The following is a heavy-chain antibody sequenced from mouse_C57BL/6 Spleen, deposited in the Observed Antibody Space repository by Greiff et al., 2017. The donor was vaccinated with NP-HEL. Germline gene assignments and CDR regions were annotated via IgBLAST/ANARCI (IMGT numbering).Heavy chain of an antibody. CDR3: AREGGTVVATNWYFDV. V-gene: IGHV1-20*01. J-gene: IGHJ1*03. Sequence: EVQGVESGPELVKPGDSVKISCKASGYSFTGYFMNWVMQSHGKSLEWIGRINPYNGDTFYNQKFKGKATLTVDKSSSTAHMELRSLTSEDSAVYYCAREGGTVVATNWYFDVWGTGTTVTVSS. D-gene: IGHD1-1*01. CDR2: INPYNGDT. CDR1: GYSFTGYF.